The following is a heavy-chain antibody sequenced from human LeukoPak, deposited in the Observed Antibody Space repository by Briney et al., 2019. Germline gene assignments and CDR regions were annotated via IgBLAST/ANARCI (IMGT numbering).Heavy chain of an antibody. J-gene: IGHJ3*02. D-gene: IGHD1-26*01. Sequence: SETLSLTCTVSGGSISSYYWSWIRQPPGKGLEWIGYFYYSGSTNYNPSLKSRVTISLDTSKNQFSLKLSSVTAADTAVYYCARDGAFIVGATGFDIWGQGTMVTVSS. CDR1: GGSISSYY. CDR2: FYYSGST. V-gene: IGHV4-59*01. CDR3: ARDGAFIVGATGFDI.